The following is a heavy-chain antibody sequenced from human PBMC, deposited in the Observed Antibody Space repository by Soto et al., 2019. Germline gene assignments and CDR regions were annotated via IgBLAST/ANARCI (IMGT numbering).Heavy chain of an antibody. J-gene: IGHJ6*02. D-gene: IGHD2-21*01. CDR2: IYYSGST. Sequence: SETLSLTCTVSGDSISSGGYYWSWIRQHPGKGLEWIGYIYYSGSTFYNPSLKSRVTISVDTSKNQFSLKLSSVTAADTAVYYCAASCVGCGGFNYYGMDVWGQGTTVTSP. V-gene: IGHV4-31*03. CDR3: AASCVGCGGFNYYGMDV. CDR1: GDSISSGGYY.